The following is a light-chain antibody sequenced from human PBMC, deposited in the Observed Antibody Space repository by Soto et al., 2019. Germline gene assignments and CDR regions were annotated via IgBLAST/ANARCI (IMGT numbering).Light chain of an antibody. CDR2: CTS. CDR1: QSVSSSF. Sequence: EILLAQSPGTLSLSPGERATLSCTASQSVSSSFVAWFPQKPGQAPRLLIYCTSSRATGIPDRFSGSGSGTAFTLTINGMEPEDFAMYFCQQYGSSPWTFGEGTK. V-gene: IGKV3-20*01. CDR3: QQYGSSPWT. J-gene: IGKJ1*01.